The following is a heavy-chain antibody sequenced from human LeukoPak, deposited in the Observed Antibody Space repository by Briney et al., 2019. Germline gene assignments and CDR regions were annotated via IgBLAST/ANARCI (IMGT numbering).Heavy chain of an antibody. D-gene: IGHD5-12*01. V-gene: IGHV4-4*07. CDR1: GGSISSYY. J-gene: IGHJ5*02. Sequence: PSETLSLTCAVAGGSISSYYRSWIRQPAGKGLELIGRIYTSGSTNYNPSLKSRVTMSVATPKNQFSLKLSSVTAADTAVYYCARDSGYDIYSGWFDPWGQGTLVTVSS. CDR2: IYTSGST. CDR3: ARDSGYDIYSGWFDP.